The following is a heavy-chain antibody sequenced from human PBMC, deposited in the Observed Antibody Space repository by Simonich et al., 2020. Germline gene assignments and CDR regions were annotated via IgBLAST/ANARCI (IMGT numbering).Heavy chain of an antibody. J-gene: IGHJ6*02. CDR3: ARVGYSNYYYYGMDV. Sequence: QVQLQESGPGLVKPSETLSLTCAVSGYSISSGYYWGWIRQPPGKGLEWIGSIYHSGGTYYNPSLQSRVTISVDTSKNQFSLKLSSVTAADTAVYYCARVGYSNYYYYGMDVWGQGTTVTVSS. V-gene: IGHV4-38-2*01. D-gene: IGHD6-13*01. CDR2: IYHSGGT. CDR1: GYSISSGYY.